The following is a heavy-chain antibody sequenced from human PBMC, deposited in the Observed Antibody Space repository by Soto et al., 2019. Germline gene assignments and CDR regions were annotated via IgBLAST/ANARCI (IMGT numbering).Heavy chain of an antibody. CDR3: ARDVRTADYDY. CDR1: GFTFSSHA. CDR2: IHGTRSII. J-gene: IGHJ4*02. D-gene: IGHD3-16*01. V-gene: IGHV3-48*02. Sequence: EVQLVESGGGLVQPGGSLKLSCEVSGFTFSSHAMNWVRQAPGKGLEWVAYIHGTRSIIYYADSVKGRFTISRDNAKNSLYLQMDSLRDEDTALYYCARDVRTADYDYWGQGTLVTVSP.